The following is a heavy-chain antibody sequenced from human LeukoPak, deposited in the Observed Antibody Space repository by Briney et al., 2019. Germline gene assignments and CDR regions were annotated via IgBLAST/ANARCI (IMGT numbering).Heavy chain of an antibody. CDR2: IIPIFGTA. Sequence: GASVKVSCKASGGTFSSYAISWLRQAPGQGLEWMGGIIPIFGTANYAQKFQGRVTITTDESTSTAYMELSSLRSEDTAVYYCASGRYCSGGSCPYYFDYWGQGTLVTVSS. CDR1: GGTFSSYA. J-gene: IGHJ4*02. D-gene: IGHD2-15*01. V-gene: IGHV1-69*05. CDR3: ASGRYCSGGSCPYYFDY.